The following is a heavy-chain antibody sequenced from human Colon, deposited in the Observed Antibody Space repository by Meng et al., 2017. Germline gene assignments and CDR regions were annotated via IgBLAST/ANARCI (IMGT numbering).Heavy chain of an antibody. CDR1: GGSISTSGYY. CDR2: IGHSGIT. CDR3: VRSSGWVRTGFDP. J-gene: IGHJ5*02. V-gene: IGHV4-39*01. Sequence: QPQLQESGPGLVKPSEPLSLTCSVSGGSISTSGYYWGWILQPPGKGLEWIGSIGHSGITYYTPSLKSRVTVSIDTSKSQFSLKLTSVTAADTVVYYCVRSSGWVRTGFDPWGQGTLVTVSS. D-gene: IGHD6-19*01.